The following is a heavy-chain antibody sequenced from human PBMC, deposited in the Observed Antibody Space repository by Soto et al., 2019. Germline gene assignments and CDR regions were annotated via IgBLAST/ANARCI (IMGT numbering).Heavy chain of an antibody. J-gene: IGHJ4*02. CDR1: EYSFGDYY. V-gene: IGHV1-2*02. D-gene: IGHD6-13*01. CDR2: INLNDGGT. CDR3: VRDAPSQQSIFDG. Sequence: QVPLVQSGTEVKKPGASVRVSCKASEYSFGDYYLHWLRQAPGQGLEWMGWINLNDGGTTYARKFQGRVPMTSNMSSTTVSRELSSLRSDDTAVYYGVRDAPSQQSIFDGWGQGTLVTVSS.